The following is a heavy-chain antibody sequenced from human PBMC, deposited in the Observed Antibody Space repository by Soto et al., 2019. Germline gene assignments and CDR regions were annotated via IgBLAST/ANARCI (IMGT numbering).Heavy chain of an antibody. CDR1: GFTFSSYG. D-gene: IGHD3-3*01. CDR2: ISYDGSNK. V-gene: IGHV3-30*18. Sequence: GGSLRLSCAASGFTFSSYGMHWVRQAPGKGLEWVAVISYDGSNKYYADSVKGRFTISRDNSKNTLYLQMNSLRAEDTAVYYCAKVSRVSFWSGLTEDFDYWGQGTLVTVSS. CDR3: AKVSRVSFWSGLTEDFDY. J-gene: IGHJ4*02.